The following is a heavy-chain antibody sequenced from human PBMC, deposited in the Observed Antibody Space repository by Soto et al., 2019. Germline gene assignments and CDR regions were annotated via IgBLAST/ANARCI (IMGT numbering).Heavy chain of an antibody. Sequence: GGSLRLSCAASGFTFRNCAMNWVRQAPGKGLEWVSTISNSGSTYYADAVKGRFTISRGISKNTLYLQMSSLRADDTALYYCAKDREGYCSSTSCLYYFDSWGQGTQVTVSS. D-gene: IGHD2-2*01. V-gene: IGHV3-23*01. CDR3: AKDREGYCSSTSCLYYFDS. J-gene: IGHJ4*02. CDR1: GFTFRNCA. CDR2: ISNSGST.